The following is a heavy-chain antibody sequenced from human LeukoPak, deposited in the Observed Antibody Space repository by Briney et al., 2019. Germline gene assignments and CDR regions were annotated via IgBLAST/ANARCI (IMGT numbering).Heavy chain of an antibody. Sequence: GASLRLSCAASGFTFSSYAMSWVRQAPGKGLEWVSAISGRGGSTYYADSVKGRFTISRDNSKNTLYLQMNSLRAEDTAVYYCAKVPITMIVVVITGYYFDYWGQGTLVTVSS. V-gene: IGHV3-23*01. CDR1: GFTFSSYA. CDR2: ISGRGGST. J-gene: IGHJ4*02. CDR3: AKVPITMIVVVITGYYFDY. D-gene: IGHD3-22*01.